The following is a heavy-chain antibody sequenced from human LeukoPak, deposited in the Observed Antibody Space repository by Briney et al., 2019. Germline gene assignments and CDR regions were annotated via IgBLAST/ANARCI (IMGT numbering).Heavy chain of an antibody. J-gene: IGHJ4*02. Sequence: GGSLRLSCAASGFTFSSYWMSWVRQAPGKGLEWVSAISGSGGSTYYADSVKGRFTISRDNSKNTLYLQMNSLRAEDTAVYYCAKDTKYSGYGNFDYWGQGTLVTVSS. D-gene: IGHD5-12*01. CDR1: GFTFSSYW. CDR2: ISGSGGST. V-gene: IGHV3-23*01. CDR3: AKDTKYSGYGNFDY.